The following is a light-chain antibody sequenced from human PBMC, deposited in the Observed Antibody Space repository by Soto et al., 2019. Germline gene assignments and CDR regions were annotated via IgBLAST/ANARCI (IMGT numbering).Light chain of an antibody. V-gene: IGLV2-14*01. Sequence: QSALTQPASVSGSLGQSITISCTGTSSDVGGYNYVSWYQQHPGKAPKLMIYEVSNRPSGVSNRFSGSKSGNTASLTISGLQAEDEADYYCSSYTSSSTLEGVFGTGTKLTVL. J-gene: IGLJ1*01. CDR1: SSDVGGYNY. CDR2: EVS. CDR3: SSYTSSSTLEGV.